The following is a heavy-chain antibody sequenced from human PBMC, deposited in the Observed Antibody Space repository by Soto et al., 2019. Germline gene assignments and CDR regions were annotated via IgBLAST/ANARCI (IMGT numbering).Heavy chain of an antibody. CDR3: ARLAVAGTTKGFNYFDY. J-gene: IGHJ4*02. CDR1: GYSFTSYW. D-gene: IGHD6-19*01. Sequence: GESLKISCKGSGYSFTSYWIGWVRQMPGKGLEWMGIIYPGDSDTRYSPSFQGQVTISADKSISAAYLQWSSLKASDTAMYYCARLAVAGTTKGFNYFDYWGQGTLVTVSS. V-gene: IGHV5-51*01. CDR2: IYPGDSDT.